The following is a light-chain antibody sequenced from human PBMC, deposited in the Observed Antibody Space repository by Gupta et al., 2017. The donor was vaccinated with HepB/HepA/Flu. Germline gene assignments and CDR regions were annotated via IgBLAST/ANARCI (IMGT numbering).Light chain of an antibody. Sequence: SSELTQDPAVSVALGQTVRITCQGDSLRTYYASWYQQKPGQAPVLVMYGKNNRPSGIPDRFSGSYSRDTASLTIAGAQAEDDADYYCNSRDSSDNHVLFGGGTELTVL. CDR3: NSRDSSDNHVL. CDR1: SLRTYY. J-gene: IGLJ2*01. V-gene: IGLV3-19*01. CDR2: GKN.